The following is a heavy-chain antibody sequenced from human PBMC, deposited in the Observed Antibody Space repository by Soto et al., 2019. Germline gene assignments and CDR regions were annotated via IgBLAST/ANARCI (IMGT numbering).Heavy chain of an antibody. J-gene: IGHJ4*02. D-gene: IGHD2-8*01. CDR2: LYSDGST. V-gene: IGHV3-53*01. CDR3: ATAFCTDGSSCGFDY. CDR1: GFTVSNNY. Sequence: PGGSLRLSCAASGFTVSNNYMNWVRQAPGKGLESVSVLYSDGSTHYADSVKGRFTISRDIPKNTLYLQMNSLRVEDTALYYCATAFCTDGSSCGFDYWGQGA.